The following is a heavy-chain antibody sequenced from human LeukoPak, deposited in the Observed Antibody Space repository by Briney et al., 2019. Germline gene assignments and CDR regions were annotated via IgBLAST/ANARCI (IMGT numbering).Heavy chain of an antibody. CDR2: INPNSGGT. Sequence: GASVKVSCKASGYTFTGYYMHWVRQAPGQGLEWVGWINPNSGGTNYAQKFQGRVTMTRDTSISTAYMELSGLRSDDTAVYYCAREVNTMVRGVIGGYFDYWGQGTLVTVSS. V-gene: IGHV1-2*02. J-gene: IGHJ4*02. CDR1: GYTFTGYY. CDR3: AREVNTMVRGVIGGYFDY. D-gene: IGHD3-10*01.